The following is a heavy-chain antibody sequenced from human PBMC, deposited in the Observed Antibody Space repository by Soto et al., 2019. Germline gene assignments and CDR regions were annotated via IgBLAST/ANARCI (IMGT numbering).Heavy chain of an antibody. Sequence: SVKVSCKASGYTFTSYGISWVRQAPGQGLEWMGGIIPIFGTANYAQKFQGRVTITADESTSTAYMELSSLRSEDTAVYYCARKAVAGFYYGRDVWGQGTTVTVSS. CDR2: IIPIFGTA. CDR1: GYTFTSYG. V-gene: IGHV1-69*13. CDR3: ARKAVAGFYYGRDV. D-gene: IGHD6-19*01. J-gene: IGHJ6*02.